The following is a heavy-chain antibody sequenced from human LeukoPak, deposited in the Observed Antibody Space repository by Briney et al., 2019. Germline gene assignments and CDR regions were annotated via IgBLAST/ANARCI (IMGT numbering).Heavy chain of an antibody. Sequence: ASVKVSCKASGYDFINYGISWVPQAPGQGLEWMGWRSIYNGNTDYKLQGRVTMTTDTSTNTAYMEVRSLRSDDTAVYYCARGGPFPSSSSSREYYLDYWGQGTLVTVSS. CDR2: RSIYNGNT. D-gene: IGHD6-6*01. V-gene: IGHV1-18*01. CDR1: GYDFINYG. CDR3: ARGGPFPSSSSSREYYLDY. J-gene: IGHJ4*02.